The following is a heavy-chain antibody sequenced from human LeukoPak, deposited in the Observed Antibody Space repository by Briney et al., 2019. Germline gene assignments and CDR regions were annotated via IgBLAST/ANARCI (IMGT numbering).Heavy chain of an antibody. CDR2: IYHSGST. V-gene: IGHV4-4*02. D-gene: IGHD3-22*01. J-gene: IGHJ4*02. CDR3: ARDGGGSSGYYYDYFDY. Sequence: PTGTLSLTCAVSGGSISSSNWWSWVRQPPGKGLEWIGEIYHSGSTNYNPSLKSRVTISVDKSKNQFSLKLSSVTAADTAVYYCARDGGGSSGYYYDYFDYWGQGTLVTVSS. CDR1: GGSISSSNW.